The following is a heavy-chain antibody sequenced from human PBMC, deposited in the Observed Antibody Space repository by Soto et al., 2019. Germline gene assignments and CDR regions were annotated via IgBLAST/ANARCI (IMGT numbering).Heavy chain of an antibody. Sequence: GSLRLSCAASGFTFSSYAMSWVRQAPGKGLEWVSSISGSGGSTYYADSVKGRFTISRDNSKNTVYLQMNSLRAEDTAVYYCADIFNWRFFDYWGQGTLVTSPQ. D-gene: IGHD1-1*01. CDR3: ADIFNWRFFDY. J-gene: IGHJ4*02. CDR2: ISGSGGST. V-gene: IGHV3-23*01. CDR1: GFTFSSYA.